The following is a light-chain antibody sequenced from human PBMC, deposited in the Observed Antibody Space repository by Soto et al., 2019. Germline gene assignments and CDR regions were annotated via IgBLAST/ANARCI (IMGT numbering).Light chain of an antibody. CDR1: QGLNRN. J-gene: IGKJ1*01. V-gene: IGKV3-15*01. CDR2: GAS. CDR3: HEYNTWPWT. Sequence: EVVLTQSPVTLSLSPGETATLSCTTSQGLNRNLAWYQQKLGQAPRVLIYGASTRAAGIPARFSGSGSGTEFILTISSLQSEDFAVYYCHEYNTWPWTFGQGTKVDIK.